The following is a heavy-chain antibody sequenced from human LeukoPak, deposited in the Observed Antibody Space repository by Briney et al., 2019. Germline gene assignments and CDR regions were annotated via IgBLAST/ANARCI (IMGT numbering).Heavy chain of an antibody. D-gene: IGHD1-26*01. J-gene: IGHJ6*03. CDR2: ISSSSSYI. Sequence: GGSLRLSCAASGFTFSSYSMNWVRQAPGKGLEWVSSISSSSSYIYYADSVKGRFTISRDNAKNSLYLQMNSLRAEDTAVYYCARDQTKWEPLRRRDYYYMDVWGKGTTVTVSS. CDR3: ARDQTKWEPLRRRDYYYMDV. V-gene: IGHV3-21*01. CDR1: GFTFSSYS.